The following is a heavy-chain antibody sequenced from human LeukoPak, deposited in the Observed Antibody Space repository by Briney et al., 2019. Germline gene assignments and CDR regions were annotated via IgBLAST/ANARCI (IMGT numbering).Heavy chain of an antibody. J-gene: IGHJ4*02. CDR2: IRYDGSNK. D-gene: IGHD2-2*01. CDR3: AKVVVVPAATELRY. CDR1: GFTFSSYG. Sequence: GGSLRLSCAASGFTFSSYGMHWVRQAPGKELEWVAFIRYDGSNKYYADSVKGRFTISRDNSKNTLYLQMNSLRAEDTAVYYCAKVVVVPAATELRYWGQGTLVTVSS. V-gene: IGHV3-30*02.